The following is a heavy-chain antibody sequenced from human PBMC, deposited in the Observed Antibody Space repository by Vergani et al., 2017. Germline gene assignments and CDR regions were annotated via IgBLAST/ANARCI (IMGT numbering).Heavy chain of an antibody. CDR2: IIPIFGTA. CDR3: AKDNIAASGIPWFDP. CDR1: GGTFSSYA. J-gene: IGHJ5*02. Sequence: QVQLVQSGAEVKKPGSSVKVSCKASGGTFSSYAISWVRQAPGQGLEWMGGIIPIFGTANYAQKFQGRVTITADKSTSTAYMELSSLRAEDTAVYYCAKDNIAASGIPWFDPWGQGTLVTVSS. D-gene: IGHD6-13*01. V-gene: IGHV1-69*06.